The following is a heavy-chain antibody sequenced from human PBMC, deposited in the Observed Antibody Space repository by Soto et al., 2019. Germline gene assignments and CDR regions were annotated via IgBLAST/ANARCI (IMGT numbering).Heavy chain of an antibody. CDR2: ISGSGGST. J-gene: IGHJ3*02. D-gene: IGHD2-15*01. CDR3: AKAPIVVVVAALLGSAFDI. V-gene: IGHV3-23*01. Sequence: TGGSLRLSCAASGFTFSSYAMSWVRQAPGKGLEWVSAISGSGGSTYYADSVKGRFTISRDNSKNTLYLQMNSLRAEDTAVYYCAKAPIVVVVAALLGSAFDIWGQGTMVTVSS. CDR1: GFTFSSYA.